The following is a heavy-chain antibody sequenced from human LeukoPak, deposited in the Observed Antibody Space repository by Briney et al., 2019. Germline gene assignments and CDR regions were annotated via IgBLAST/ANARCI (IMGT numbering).Heavy chain of an antibody. Sequence: ASVKVSCKASGGTFSSYAISWVRQAPGQGLEWMEGIIPIFGTANYAQKFQGRVTITADESTSTAYMELSSLRSEDTAVYYCAREHAYYYGSGAPRYFDLWGRGTLVTVSS. J-gene: IGHJ2*01. V-gene: IGHV1-69*13. CDR3: AREHAYYYGSGAPRYFDL. D-gene: IGHD3-10*01. CDR2: IIPIFGTA. CDR1: GGTFSSYA.